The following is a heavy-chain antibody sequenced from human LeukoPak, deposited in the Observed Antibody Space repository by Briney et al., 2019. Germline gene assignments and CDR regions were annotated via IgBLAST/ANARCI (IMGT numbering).Heavy chain of an antibody. V-gene: IGHV3-21*01. D-gene: IGHD2-8*01. CDR2: ISTTSTYI. J-gene: IGHJ4*02. CDR3: AKRGCDTNGCPYYSDY. Sequence: PGGSLRLSCAASGFTFSTYTMSWVRQAPGKGLEWVSSISTTSTYIYAADSVRGRFTISRDNAKNSLYLQMNSLRAEDTAVYYCAKRGCDTNGCPYYSDYWGQGTLVTVSS. CDR1: GFTFSTYT.